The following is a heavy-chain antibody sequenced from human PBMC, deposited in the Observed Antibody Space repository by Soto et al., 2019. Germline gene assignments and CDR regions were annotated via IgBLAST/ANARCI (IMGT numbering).Heavy chain of an antibody. CDR3: ARQRSDYDYTPCFDY. V-gene: IGHV4-39*01. CDR1: GGSISSSSYY. CDR2: IYYSGST. Sequence: QLQLQESGPGLVKPSETLSLTCTVSGGSISSSSYYWGWIRQPPGKGLEWIGSIYYSGSTYYNPSLKSRATISVDTSKNQFSLKLSSVTAADTAVYYCARQRSDYDYTPCFDYWGQGTLVTVSS. J-gene: IGHJ4*02. D-gene: IGHD4-4*01.